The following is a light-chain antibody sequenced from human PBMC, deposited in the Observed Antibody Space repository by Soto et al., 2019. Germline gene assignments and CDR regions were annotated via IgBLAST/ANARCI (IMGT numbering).Light chain of an antibody. CDR1: NSNLGRNT. CDR3: AAWDDSLNAWV. CDR2: SNH. Sequence: HSVLTQPPSASGTPGQRVTISCSGSNSNLGRNTVHWYQQLPGTAPKLLIYSNHQRPSGVPDRFFGSKSGTSASLGISGLQSEDEGDYYCAAWDDSLNAWVFAGGTKLTVL. J-gene: IGLJ3*02. V-gene: IGLV1-44*01.